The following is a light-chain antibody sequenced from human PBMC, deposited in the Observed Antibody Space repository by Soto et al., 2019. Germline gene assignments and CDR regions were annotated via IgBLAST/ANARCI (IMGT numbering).Light chain of an antibody. CDR2: GVS. V-gene: IGKV1-39*01. CDR1: QSISNY. Sequence: DIQMTQSPSSLSASVGDTVSITCRASQSISNYLNWYQLKPGKAPKLLIYGVSRLQSGVPSRFSGSASGADFTLPITGLQPEDFATYYCQQSYTSPLLTFGGGTEVEFK. J-gene: IGKJ4*01. CDR3: QQSYTSPLLT.